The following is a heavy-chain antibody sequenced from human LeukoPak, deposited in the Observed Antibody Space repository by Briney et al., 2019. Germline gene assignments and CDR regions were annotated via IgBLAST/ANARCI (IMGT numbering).Heavy chain of an antibody. J-gene: IGHJ3*02. CDR1: GFTFSSYT. CDR3: ARDYPLGTMARAFDI. V-gene: IGHV3-23*01. CDR2: ISGSGGST. Sequence: PGGSLRLSCAASGFTFSSYTMSWVRQAPGKGLEWVSAISGSGGSTYYADSVKGRFTISRDNSKNTLYLQMNSLRAEDTAVYYCARDYPLGTMARAFDIWGQGTMVTVSS. D-gene: IGHD3-10*01.